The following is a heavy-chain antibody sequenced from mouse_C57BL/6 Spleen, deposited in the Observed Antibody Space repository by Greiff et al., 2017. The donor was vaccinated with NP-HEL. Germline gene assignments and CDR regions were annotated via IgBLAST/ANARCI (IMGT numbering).Heavy chain of an antibody. Sequence: EVQLVESEGGLVQPGSSMKLSCTASGFTFSDYYMAWVRQVPEKGLEWVANINYDGSSTYYLDSLKSRFIISRDNAKNILYLQMSSLKSEDTATYYCARGGVYYYGSSEYFDVWGTGTTVAVSS. V-gene: IGHV5-16*01. J-gene: IGHJ1*03. CDR3: ARGGVYYYGSSEYFDV. CDR2: INYDGSST. CDR1: GFTFSDYY. D-gene: IGHD1-1*01.